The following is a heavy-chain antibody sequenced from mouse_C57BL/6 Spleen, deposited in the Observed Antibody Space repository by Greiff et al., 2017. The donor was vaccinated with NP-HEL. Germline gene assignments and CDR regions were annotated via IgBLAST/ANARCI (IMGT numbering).Heavy chain of an antibody. CDR1: GYTFTSYW. J-gene: IGHJ2*01. V-gene: IGHV1-64*01. Sequence: VQLQQPGAELVKPGASVKLSCKASGYTFTSYWMHWVKQRPGQGLEWIGMIHPNSGSTNYNEKFKSKATLTVDKSSSTAYMQLSSLTSEDSAVYYCARGGNGYYGGDYFDYWGQGTTLTVSS. D-gene: IGHD2-3*01. CDR2: IHPNSGST. CDR3: ARGGNGYYGGDYFDY.